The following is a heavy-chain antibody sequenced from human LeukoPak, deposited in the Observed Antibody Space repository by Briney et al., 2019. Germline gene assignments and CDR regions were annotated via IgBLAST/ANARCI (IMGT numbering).Heavy chain of an antibody. V-gene: IGHV4-30-4*08. CDR1: GGSISSGDYY. Sequence: SETLSLTCTVSGGSISSGDYYWSWIRQPPGKGLEWIGYIYYSGSTYYNPSLKSRVTISVDTSKNQFSLKLSSVTAADTAVYYCARDPAAGAYYYYMDVWGKGTTVTVSS. CDR3: ARDPAAGAYYYYMDV. CDR2: IYYSGST. D-gene: IGHD6-19*01. J-gene: IGHJ6*03.